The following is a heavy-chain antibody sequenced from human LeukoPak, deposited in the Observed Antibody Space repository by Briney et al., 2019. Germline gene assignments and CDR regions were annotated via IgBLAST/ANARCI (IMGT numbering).Heavy chain of an antibody. J-gene: IGHJ4*02. CDR2: ISAYNGNT. CDR1: GYTFTSYG. D-gene: IGHD5-18*01. V-gene: IGHV1-18*01. CDR3: ARDPLAFTAMVPYFDY. Sequence: ASVKVSCKASGYTFTSYGISWVRQAPGQGLEWIGWISAYNGNTNYAQKLQGRVTMTTDTSTSTAYMELRSLRSDDTAVYYCARDPLAFTAMVPYFDYWGQGTLVTVSS.